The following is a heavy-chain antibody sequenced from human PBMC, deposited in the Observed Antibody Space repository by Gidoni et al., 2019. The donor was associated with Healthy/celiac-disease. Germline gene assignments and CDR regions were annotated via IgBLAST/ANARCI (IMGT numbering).Heavy chain of an antibody. V-gene: IGHV3-33*01. D-gene: IGHD6-6*01. CDR2: IWYDGSNK. J-gene: IGHJ4*02. CDR3: ARDAGKQLVRGSGFDY. CDR1: GFTFSSYG. Sequence: QVQLVESGGGVVQPGRSLRLSCAASGFTFSSYGMHWVRQAPGKGLEWVAVIWYDGSNKYYADSVKGRFTISRDNSKNTLYLQMNSLRAEDTAVYYCARDAGKQLVRGSGFDYWGQGTLVTVSS.